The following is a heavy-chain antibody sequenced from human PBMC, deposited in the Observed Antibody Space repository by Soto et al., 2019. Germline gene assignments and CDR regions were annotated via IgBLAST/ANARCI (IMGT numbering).Heavy chain of an antibody. V-gene: IGHV1-18*01. J-gene: IGHJ4*02. CDR1: GFTFTSYA. CDR3: ARDFTGWHADGVES. D-gene: IGHD3-16*01. Sequence: QVHLVQSGAEVKMPGASVKVSCKASGFTFTSYAFTWVRQAPGQGLEWMGWISAYNGNTNYARNFRGRVTMTTDSSTSTVYIELGSLTSDDTAVYFCARDFTGWHADGVESWGQGFLVSV. CDR2: ISAYNGNT.